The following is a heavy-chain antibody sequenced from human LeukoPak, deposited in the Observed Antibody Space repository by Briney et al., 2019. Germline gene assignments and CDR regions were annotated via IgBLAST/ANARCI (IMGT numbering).Heavy chain of an antibody. CDR3: ARDYKYAFDN. J-gene: IGHJ4*02. CDR1: GFRFSDYS. CDR2: IGISSGNT. Sequence: GGTLRLSCAASGFRFSDYSMNWVRQAPGKGLEWISYIGISSGNTNYADSVKGRFTISGDKAKNSLYLQMNSLRVEDTAVYYCARDYKYAFDNWGQGTLVTVSS. V-gene: IGHV3-48*01. D-gene: IGHD5-24*01.